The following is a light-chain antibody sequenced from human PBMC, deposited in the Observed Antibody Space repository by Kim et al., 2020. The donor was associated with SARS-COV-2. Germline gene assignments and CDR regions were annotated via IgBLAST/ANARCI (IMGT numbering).Light chain of an antibody. CDR3: QQTDSFPLT. V-gene: IGKV1-12*01. Sequence: PSVGDRVTITCRASQGISTWLAWYQQKPGKAPKLLIHTASTLQSGVSSRFSGSGSGTNFTLTISSLQPEDSATYYCQQTDSFPLTFGGGTKVDIK. CDR2: TAS. J-gene: IGKJ4*01. CDR1: QGISTW.